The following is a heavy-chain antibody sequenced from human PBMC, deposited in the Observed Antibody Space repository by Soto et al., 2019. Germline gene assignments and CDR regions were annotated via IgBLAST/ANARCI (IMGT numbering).Heavy chain of an antibody. V-gene: IGHV3-48*03. J-gene: IGHJ4*02. Sequence: EVQLVESGGGLVQPGGSLRLSCAASGFTFSSYEMNWVRQAPGKGLEWASYISSSGSTIYYADSVKGRFTISRDNAKNSLYLQMNSLRAEDTAVYYCASGTLAAAGLNSFDYWGQGTLVTVSS. CDR3: ASGTLAAAGLNSFDY. D-gene: IGHD6-13*01. CDR1: GFTFSSYE. CDR2: ISSSGSTI.